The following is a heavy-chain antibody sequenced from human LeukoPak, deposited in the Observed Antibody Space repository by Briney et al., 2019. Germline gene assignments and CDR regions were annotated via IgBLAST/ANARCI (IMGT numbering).Heavy chain of an antibody. Sequence: KPSETLSLTCPVSGGSISSYYWSWIRPPPGKGLEWIGYIYYSGSTNYNPSLKSRVTISVDTSKNQFSLKLSSVTAADTAVYYCARASVRYFDLWYFDLWGRGTLVTVSS. J-gene: IGHJ2*01. CDR3: ARASVRYFDLWYFDL. D-gene: IGHD3-9*01. CDR1: GGSISSYY. CDR2: IYYSGST. V-gene: IGHV4-59*01.